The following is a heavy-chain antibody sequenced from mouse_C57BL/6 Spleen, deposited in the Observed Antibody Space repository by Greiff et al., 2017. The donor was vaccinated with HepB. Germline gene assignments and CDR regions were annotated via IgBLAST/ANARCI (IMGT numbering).Heavy chain of an antibody. V-gene: IGHV7-3*01. J-gene: IGHJ3*01. D-gene: IGHD2-1*01. CDR3: ASHYGNYPIAY. Sequence: EVKLLESGGGLVQPGGSLSLSCAASGFTFTDYYMSWVRQPPGKALEWLGFIRNKANGYTTEYSASVKVRFTIARDNSQSILYLQMNALVAEARATNYCASHYGNYPIAYWDKGTLVTVSA. CDR1: GFTFTDYY. CDR2: IRNKANGYTT.